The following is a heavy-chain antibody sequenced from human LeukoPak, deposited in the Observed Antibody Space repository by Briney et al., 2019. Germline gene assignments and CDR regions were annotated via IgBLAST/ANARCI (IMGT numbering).Heavy chain of an antibody. D-gene: IGHD2-2*01. Sequence: PSETLSLTCTVSGLSISANSWSWIRQPPGKGLEWIGEISHGGITKHNPSLKSRVTMSQDTSKRQFSLKMNSMTAADTGVYYCGIFMDVVPGSMSWGLGTLVTVSS. CDR2: ISHGGIT. V-gene: IGHV4-34*01. J-gene: IGHJ4*02. CDR3: GIFMDVVPGSMS. CDR1: GLSISANS.